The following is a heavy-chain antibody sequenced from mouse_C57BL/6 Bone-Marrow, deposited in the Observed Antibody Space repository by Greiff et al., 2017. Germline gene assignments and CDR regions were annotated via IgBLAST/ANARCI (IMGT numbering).Heavy chain of an antibody. CDR3: ARVRDYYGNYAMDY. J-gene: IGHJ4*01. D-gene: IGHD1-1*01. CDR1: GYSITSGYY. CDR2: ISYDGSN. Sequence: EVQLQESGPGLVKPSQSLSLTCSVTGYSITSGYYWNWIRQFPGNKLEWMGYISYDGSNNYNPSLKNRISITRDTSKNQFFLKLNSVTTEDTATYYCARVRDYYGNYAMDYGGQGTSVTVSS. V-gene: IGHV3-6*01.